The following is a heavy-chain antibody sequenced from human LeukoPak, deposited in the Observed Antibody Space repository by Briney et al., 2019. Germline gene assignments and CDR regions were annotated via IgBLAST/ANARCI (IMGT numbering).Heavy chain of an antibody. J-gene: IGHJ4*02. CDR2: ISAYNGNT. Sequence: ASVKASCKASGYTFTSYGISWVRQAPGQGLEWMGWISAYNGNTNYAQKLQGRVTMTTDTSTSAAYMELRSLRSDDTAVYYCARGRMVRGVIQPGPPDYWGQGTLVTVSS. CDR3: ARGRMVRGVIQPGPPDY. D-gene: IGHD3-10*01. CDR1: GYTFTSYG. V-gene: IGHV1-18*01.